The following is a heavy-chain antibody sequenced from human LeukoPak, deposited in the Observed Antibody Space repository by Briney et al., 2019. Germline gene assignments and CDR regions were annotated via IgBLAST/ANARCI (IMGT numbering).Heavy chain of an antibody. J-gene: IGHJ4*02. Sequence: SETLSLTCTVSGGSISSYYWSWIRQPPGKGLEWIGYIYYSGSTNYNPSLKSRVTISVDTSKNQFSLKLSSVTAADTAVYYCARLVVAATAGYLDYWGQGTLVTVSS. D-gene: IGHD2-15*01. V-gene: IGHV4-59*01. CDR2: IYYSGST. CDR3: ARLVVAATAGYLDY. CDR1: GGSISSYY.